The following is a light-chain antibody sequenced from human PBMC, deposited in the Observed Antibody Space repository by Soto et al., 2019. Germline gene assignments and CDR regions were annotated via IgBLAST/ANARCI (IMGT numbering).Light chain of an antibody. CDR1: NSDVGSYNL. J-gene: IGLJ1*01. Sequence: QPALTQPASVSGSPGQSITISCTGTNSDVGSYNLVSWYQQHPGKAPKVMIYEVSKRPSGVPNRFSGSKSGNTASLTISGLQAEDEADYYCCSYAGSSTYVFGTGTKVTVL. V-gene: IGLV2-23*02. CDR2: EVS. CDR3: CSYAGSSTYV.